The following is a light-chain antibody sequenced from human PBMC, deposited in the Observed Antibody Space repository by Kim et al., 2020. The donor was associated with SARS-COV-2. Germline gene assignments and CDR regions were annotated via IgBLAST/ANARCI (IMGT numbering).Light chain of an antibody. CDR2: GAS. CDR3: HQYDNWPPFT. Sequence: EVVMTQSPATLSVSPGASATLSCRASQSVKKNIAWYQQRPGQGPRLLIYGASTRATGIPARFSGSGSGTEFTLTITSLQSEDFAVYYCHQYDNWPPFTSGPGTKVDIK. CDR1: QSVKKN. J-gene: IGKJ3*01. V-gene: IGKV3D-15*01.